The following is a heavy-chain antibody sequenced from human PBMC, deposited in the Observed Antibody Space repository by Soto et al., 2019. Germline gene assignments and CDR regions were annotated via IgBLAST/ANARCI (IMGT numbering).Heavy chain of an antibody. V-gene: IGHV4-31*03. CDR3: ARDPAP. J-gene: IGHJ5*02. Sequence: QVQLQESGPGLVKPSETLSLTCTVSGGSITRGGYYWSWIRQHPGKGLEWIGYIYNSGTTYYNPSLKCRVTISVDTSKNQFSLKLTSVTAADTAVYSCARDPAPWGQGTLVTVSS. CDR2: IYNSGTT. CDR1: GGSITRGGYY.